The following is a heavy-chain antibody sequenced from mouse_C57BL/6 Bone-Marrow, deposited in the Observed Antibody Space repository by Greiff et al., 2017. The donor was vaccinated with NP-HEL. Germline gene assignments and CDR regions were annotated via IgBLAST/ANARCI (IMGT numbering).Heavy chain of an antibody. Sequence: QVQLQQSGAELMKPGASVKLSCKATGYTFTGYWIEWVKQRPGHGLEWIGEILPGSGSTNYIEKFKGKATFTADPSSNTAYMQLSSLTTEDSAIYYCERIGSWVDYWGQGTTLTVSS. J-gene: IGHJ2*01. V-gene: IGHV1-9*01. CDR1: GYTFTGYW. CDR2: ILPGSGST. CDR3: ERIGSWVDY. D-gene: IGHD3-1*01.